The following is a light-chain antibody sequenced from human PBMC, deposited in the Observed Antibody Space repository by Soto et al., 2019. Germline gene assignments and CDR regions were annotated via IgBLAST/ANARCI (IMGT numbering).Light chain of an antibody. V-gene: IGKV3-15*01. CDR1: QSVSRN. CDR3: QQYNNWPPYT. Sequence: EIVMTQSPAPLSVSPGERATLSCRASQSVSRNLAWYQQKPGQAPRLLIYGASTRATGIPARFSGSGSGTEFTLTISSLQSEDFAVYYCQQYNNWPPYTFGQGTKVDIK. J-gene: IGKJ2*01. CDR2: GAS.